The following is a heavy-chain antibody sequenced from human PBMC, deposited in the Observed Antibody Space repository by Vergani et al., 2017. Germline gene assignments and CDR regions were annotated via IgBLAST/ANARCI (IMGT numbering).Heavy chain of an antibody. D-gene: IGHD3-10*01. CDR1: GYTFTGYY. CDR2: INPNSGGT. V-gene: IGHV1-2*04. Sequence: QVQLVQSGAEVQKPGASVKVSCKASGYTFTGYYMHWVRQAPGQGLEWMGWINPNSGGTNYAQKVQGWVTMTRERSISTASMELSRLRSDDTAVYYCASALYGEWVDPWGQGTLVTVSS. CDR3: ASALYGEWVDP. J-gene: IGHJ5*02.